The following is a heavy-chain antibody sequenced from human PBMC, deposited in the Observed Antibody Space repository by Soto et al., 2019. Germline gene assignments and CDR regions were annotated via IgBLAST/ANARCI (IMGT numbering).Heavy chain of an antibody. CDR2: IYYAGTT. CDR1: GGSISPYY. D-gene: IGHD3-10*01. Sequence: TLSLTCTVSGGSISPYYWSWIRQPPGKGLEWVGYIYYAGTTSYNPSLKSRVTISLETSKSQFSLRLSSVTAADTAVYYCARHVGLLWFGEFPIPNNWFDPWGHGTLVTVSS. V-gene: IGHV4-59*08. J-gene: IGHJ5*02. CDR3: ARHVGLLWFGEFPIPNNWFDP.